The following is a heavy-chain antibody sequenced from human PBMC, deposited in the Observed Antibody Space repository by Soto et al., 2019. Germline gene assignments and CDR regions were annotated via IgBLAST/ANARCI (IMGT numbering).Heavy chain of an antibody. Sequence: GESLKISCXGSGYSFTSYWISWVRQMPGKGLEWMGRIDPSDSYTNYSPSFQGHVTISADKSISTAYLQWSSLKASDTAMYYCARQGITGTTGKNYYYYGMDVWGQGTTVTVSS. V-gene: IGHV5-10-1*01. J-gene: IGHJ6*02. D-gene: IGHD1-7*01. CDR1: GYSFTSYW. CDR3: ARQGITGTTGKNYYYYGMDV. CDR2: IDPSDSYT.